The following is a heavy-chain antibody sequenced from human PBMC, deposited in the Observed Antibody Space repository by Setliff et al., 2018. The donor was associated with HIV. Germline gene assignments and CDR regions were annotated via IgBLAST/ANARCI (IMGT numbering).Heavy chain of an antibody. CDR1: GFTFSNYW. Sequence: PGGSLRLSCAASGFTFSNYWMSWVRQAPGKGLEWVANIKQDGSEQFYVDSVKGRFTISRDNAKNSLYLQMNSLRAEDTAVYYCAVSPDGDCATTKCANWFDPWGQGTQVTVSS. D-gene: IGHD4-17*01. CDR3: AVSPDGDCATTKCANWFDP. J-gene: IGHJ5*02. V-gene: IGHV3-7*03. CDR2: IKQDGSEQ.